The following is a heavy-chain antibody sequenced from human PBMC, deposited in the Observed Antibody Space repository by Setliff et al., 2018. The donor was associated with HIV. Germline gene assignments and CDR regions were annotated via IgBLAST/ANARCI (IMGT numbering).Heavy chain of an antibody. Sequence: PSETLSLTCTVSGGSISCFHWSWIPQSPGKGLEWIGYIYTGGSTNYNPSLKSRVTISVDTSKSQFSLKLNSVTAADTAVYYCARELGASPHDVFDIWGQGTMVTVSS. CDR3: ARELGASPHDVFDI. CDR2: IYTGGST. CDR1: GGSISCFH. D-gene: IGHD3-16*01. V-gene: IGHV4-4*08. J-gene: IGHJ3*02.